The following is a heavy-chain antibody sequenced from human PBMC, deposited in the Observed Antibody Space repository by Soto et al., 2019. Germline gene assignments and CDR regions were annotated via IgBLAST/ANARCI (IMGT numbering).Heavy chain of an antibody. V-gene: IGHV1-69*13. CDR1: GGTFSSYA. CDR3: ARAFRVFLEWSRYGMDV. CDR2: IIPIFGTA. D-gene: IGHD3-3*01. J-gene: IGHJ6*02. Sequence: SVKVSCKASGGTFSSYAISWVRQTPGQGLEWMGGIIPIFGTANYAQKFQGRVTITADESTSTAYMELSSLRSEDTAVYYCARAFRVFLEWSRYGMDVWGQGTTVTVSS.